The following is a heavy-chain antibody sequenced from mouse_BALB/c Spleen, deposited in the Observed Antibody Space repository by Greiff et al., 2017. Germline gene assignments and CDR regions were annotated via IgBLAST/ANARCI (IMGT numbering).Heavy chain of an antibody. Sequence: QVQLQQSGAELVKPGASVKLSCKASGYTFTSYYMYWVKQRPGQGLEWIGEINPSNGGTNFNEKFKSMATLTVNKSSSTAYMQLSSLTSEDSAVYYCTRSGAYYRFAWFAYWGQGTLVTVSA. V-gene: IGHV1S81*02. CDR1: GYTFTSYY. CDR3: TRSGAYYRFAWFAY. CDR2: INPSNGGT. J-gene: IGHJ3*01. D-gene: IGHD2-14*01.